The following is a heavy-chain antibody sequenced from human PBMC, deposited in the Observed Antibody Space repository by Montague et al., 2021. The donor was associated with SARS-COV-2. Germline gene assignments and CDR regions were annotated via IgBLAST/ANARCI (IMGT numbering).Heavy chain of an antibody. CDR2: IYYSGKS. D-gene: IGHD3-9*01. V-gene: IGHV4-39*01. J-gene: IGHJ3*01. CDR1: GGSVSSGTYY. CDR3: ARPKPYHDLLPGNPFDV. Sequence: SETLSLTCTVSGGSVSSGTYYWGWIRQPPGKGLEWIGSIYYSGKSDYNPSLKSRATIFVDTSKNQFSLQLSSVTAADTAVYCCARPKPYHDLLPGNPFDVWGQGTMVTVSS.